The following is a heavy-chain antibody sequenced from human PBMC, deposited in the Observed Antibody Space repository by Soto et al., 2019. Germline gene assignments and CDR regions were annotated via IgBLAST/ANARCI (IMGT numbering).Heavy chain of an antibody. J-gene: IGHJ6*02. V-gene: IGHV4-4*07. CDR2: IYTSGST. CDR3: ARDRYSKRDAYYYGMDV. D-gene: IGHD4-4*01. Sequence: QVQLQESGPGLVKPSETLSLTCTVSGGSISSYNWSWIRQPAGKGLEWIGRIYTSGSTNYNPSLKSRVTMSVDTSKNQFSLKLSSVTAADTAVYYCARDRYSKRDAYYYGMDVWGQGTTVTVSS. CDR1: GGSISSYN.